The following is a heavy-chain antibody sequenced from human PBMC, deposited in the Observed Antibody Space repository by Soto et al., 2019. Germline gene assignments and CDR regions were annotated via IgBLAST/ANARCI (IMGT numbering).Heavy chain of an antibody. D-gene: IGHD3-22*01. V-gene: IGHV3-33*01. CDR2: IWYDGSNK. J-gene: IGHJ6*02. CDR3: ARDPFYDSSGSYGMDV. Sequence: GGSLRLSCAASGFTFSSYGMHGVRQAPGKGLEWVAVIWYDGSNKYYADSVKGRFTISRDNSKNTLYLQMNSLRAEDTAVYYCARDPFYDSSGSYGMDVWGQGTTVTVSS. CDR1: GFTFSSYG.